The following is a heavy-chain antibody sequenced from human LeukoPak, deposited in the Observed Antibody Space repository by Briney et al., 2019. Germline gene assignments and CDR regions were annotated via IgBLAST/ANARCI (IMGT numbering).Heavy chain of an antibody. Sequence: GGSLRLSCAASGFTFTNSALGWVRQAPGKGLEWVSAISGSGGSAYYEDSVKGRFTISRDNSKNTLYLQMNSLRAEDTAVYYCAKESSYYDSSGYFLEYFQHWGQGTLVTVSS. CDR1: GFTFTNSA. J-gene: IGHJ1*01. CDR3: AKESSYYDSSGYFLEYFQH. V-gene: IGHV3-23*01. D-gene: IGHD3-22*01. CDR2: ISGSGGSA.